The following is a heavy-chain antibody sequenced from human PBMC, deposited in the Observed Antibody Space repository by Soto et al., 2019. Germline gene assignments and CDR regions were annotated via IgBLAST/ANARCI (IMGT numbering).Heavy chain of an antibody. V-gene: IGHV3-30*18. Sequence: GGSLRLSCAASGFTFSSYGMHWVRQAPGKGLEWVAVISYDGSNKYYADSVKGRFTIYRDNSKNTLYLQMNSLRAEDTAVYYCAKDHLTLYIAVAGTRYFDYWGQGTLVTVSS. CDR2: ISYDGSNK. J-gene: IGHJ4*02. CDR1: GFTFSSYG. CDR3: AKDHLTLYIAVAGTRYFDY. D-gene: IGHD6-19*01.